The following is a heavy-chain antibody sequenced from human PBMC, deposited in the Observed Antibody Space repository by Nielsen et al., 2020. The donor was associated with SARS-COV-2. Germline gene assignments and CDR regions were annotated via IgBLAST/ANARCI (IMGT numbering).Heavy chain of an antibody. CDR1: GGTFSSYA. Sequence: SVKVSCKASGGTFSSYAISWVRQAPGQGLEWMGGIIPIFGTANYAQKFQGRVTITADESTSTAYMELSSLRSDDTAVYYCATAWAAADLNYYYYGMDVWGQGTTVTVSS. CDR2: IIPIFGTA. V-gene: IGHV1-69*13. D-gene: IGHD6-13*01. J-gene: IGHJ6*02. CDR3: ATAWAAADLNYYYYGMDV.